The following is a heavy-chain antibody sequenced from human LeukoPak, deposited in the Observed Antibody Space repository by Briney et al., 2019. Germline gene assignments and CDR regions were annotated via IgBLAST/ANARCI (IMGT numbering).Heavy chain of an antibody. D-gene: IGHD3-3*01. Sequence: SETLSLTCTVSGGSISSSSYYWGWIRLPPGKGLEWIGSIYYSGSTYYNPSLKSRVTISVDTSKNQFSLKLSSVTAADTAVYYCARLPGFWSGYVYWYFDLWGRGTLVTVSS. V-gene: IGHV4-39*01. CDR3: ARLPGFWSGYVYWYFDL. CDR1: GGSISSSSYY. J-gene: IGHJ2*01. CDR2: IYYSGST.